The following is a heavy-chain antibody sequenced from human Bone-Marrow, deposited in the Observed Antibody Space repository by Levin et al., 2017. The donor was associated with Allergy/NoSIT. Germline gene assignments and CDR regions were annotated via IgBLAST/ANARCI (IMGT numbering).Heavy chain of an antibody. Sequence: SQTLSLTCTVSGGSISSSSYYWGWIRQPPGKGLEWIGSIYYSGSTYYNPSLKSRVTISVDTSKNQFSLKLSSVTAADTAVYYCARHTGAWQQLTRDAFDIWGQGTMVTVSS. CDR1: GGSISSSSYY. D-gene: IGHD6-13*01. CDR2: IYYSGST. J-gene: IGHJ3*02. CDR3: ARHTGAWQQLTRDAFDI. V-gene: IGHV4-39*01.